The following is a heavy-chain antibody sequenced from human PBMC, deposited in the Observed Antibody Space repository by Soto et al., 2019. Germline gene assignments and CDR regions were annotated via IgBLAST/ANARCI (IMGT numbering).Heavy chain of an antibody. V-gene: IGHV7-4-1*01. CDR3: AGTYYDFWSGYPTYGMDV. CDR1: GYTFTSYA. CDR2: ISTNTGNP. J-gene: IGHJ6*02. D-gene: IGHD3-3*01. Sequence: ASVKVSCKASGYTFTSYAMNWVRQAPGQGLEWMGWISTNTGNPTYAQGFTGRFVFFLDTSVSTAYLQICSLKAEDTAVYYCAGTYYDFWSGYPTYGMDVWGQGTTVTVSS.